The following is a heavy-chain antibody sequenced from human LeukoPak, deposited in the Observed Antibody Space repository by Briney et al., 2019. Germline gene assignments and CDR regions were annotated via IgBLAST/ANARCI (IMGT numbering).Heavy chain of an antibody. Sequence: GGSLRLSCAASGFTFSSYAMSWVRQAPGKGLEWVAFIRYDGSKKYYADSMNRRVTISRDNSKNTLYLQMDSLRAEDTAVYYCAKSQGVPAASYYFDYWGQGTLVTVSS. J-gene: IGHJ4*02. CDR3: AKSQGVPAASYYFDY. CDR1: GFTFSSYA. V-gene: IGHV3-30*02. CDR2: IRYDGSKK. D-gene: IGHD2-2*01.